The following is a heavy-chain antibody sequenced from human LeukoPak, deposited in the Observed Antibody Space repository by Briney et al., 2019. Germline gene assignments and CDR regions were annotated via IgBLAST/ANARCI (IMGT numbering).Heavy chain of an antibody. CDR2: IIPILGTA. V-gene: IGHV1-69*08. J-gene: IGHJ4*02. D-gene: IGHD3-3*01. Sequence: SVKVSCKASGGTFSSYTISWVRQAPGQGLEWMGRIIPILGTANYAQKFQGRVTITADKSTSTAYMELSSLRSEDTAVYYCARDEYYDFWSGYQYWGQGTLVTVSS. CDR3: ARDEYYDFWSGYQY. CDR1: GGTFSSYT.